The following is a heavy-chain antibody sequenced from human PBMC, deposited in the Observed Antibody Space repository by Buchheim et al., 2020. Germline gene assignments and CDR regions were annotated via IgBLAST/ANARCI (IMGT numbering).Heavy chain of an antibody. CDR1: GFSFSSYW. D-gene: IGHD4-17*01. V-gene: IGHV3-7*01. CDR2: IKEDGNHK. CDR3: AREIPYGLCDIDN. Sequence: EVQLVESGGGLVQPGGSLRLSCGASGFSFSSYWMSWVRQAPGKGLEWVANIKEDGNHKNYVDSVKGRFIISRDNAKHSLYLQMNSLTTKDTGVYYCAREIPYGLCDIDNGGQGTL. J-gene: IGHJ4*02.